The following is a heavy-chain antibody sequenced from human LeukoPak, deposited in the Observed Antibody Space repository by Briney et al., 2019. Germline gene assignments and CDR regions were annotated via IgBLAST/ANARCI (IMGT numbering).Heavy chain of an antibody. D-gene: IGHD3-22*01. J-gene: IGHJ3*02. V-gene: IGHV3-7*04. CDR1: GFTFSSYW. Sequence: GGSLRLSCAASGFTFSSYWMSWVRQAPGKGLEWVANIKQDGSEKYYVDSVKGRFTISRDNAKNSLYLQMNSLRAEDTAVYYCARARITMIPGAFDIWGQGTMVTVSS. CDR3: ARARITMIPGAFDI. CDR2: IKQDGSEK.